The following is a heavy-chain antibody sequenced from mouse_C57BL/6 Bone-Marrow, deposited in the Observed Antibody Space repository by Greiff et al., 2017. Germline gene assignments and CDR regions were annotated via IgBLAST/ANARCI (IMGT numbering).Heavy chain of an antibody. J-gene: IGHJ2*01. V-gene: IGHV1-69*01. CDR1: GYTFTSYW. CDR3: ARRGADY. CDR2: IDPSDSYT. Sequence: QVQLQQPGAELVMPGASVKLSCKASGYTFTSYWMHWVKQRPGQGLEWIGEIDPSDSYTNYNQKFKGKSTSTVDKSSSTAYMQLSSLTSEDSAVYYCARRGADYWGQGTTLTVSS.